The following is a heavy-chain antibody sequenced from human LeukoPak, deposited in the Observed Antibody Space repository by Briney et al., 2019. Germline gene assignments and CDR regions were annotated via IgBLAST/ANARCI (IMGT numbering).Heavy chain of an antibody. J-gene: IGHJ3*02. CDR3: ARDIRGSTTALGNAFDI. V-gene: IGHV4-61*01. CDR2: IYYSGST. CDR1: GRSVSSGSYY. D-gene: IGHD2/OR15-2a*01. Sequence: SETLSLTCTVSGRSVSSGSYYWSWIRQPPGKGLEWIGYIYYSGSTNYNPSLKSRVTISVDTSKNQFSLKLSSVTAADTAVYYCARDIRGSTTALGNAFDIWGQRTMVTVSS.